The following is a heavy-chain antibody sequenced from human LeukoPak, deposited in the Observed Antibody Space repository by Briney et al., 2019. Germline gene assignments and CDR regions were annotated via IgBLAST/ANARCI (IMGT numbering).Heavy chain of an antibody. D-gene: IGHD3-10*01. V-gene: IGHV3-30*02. CDR2: IRYDESDK. CDR3: ATHYYASGNYYNPIFY. J-gene: IGHJ4*02. CDR1: GFTFSGYG. Sequence: GSLRLSCAASGFTFSGYGMHWVRQAPGKGLEWVAFIRYDESDKKYKDSVKGRFTVSKDNSKNTLSLQMHSLRVEDTAVYYCATHYYASGNYYNPIFYWGQGALVTVSS.